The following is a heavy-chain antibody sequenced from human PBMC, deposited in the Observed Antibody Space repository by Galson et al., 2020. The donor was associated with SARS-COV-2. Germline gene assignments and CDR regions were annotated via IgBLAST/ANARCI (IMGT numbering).Heavy chain of an antibody. CDR1: GGSISSGGYY. D-gene: IGHD5-12*01. J-gene: IGHJ6*02. CDR3: ARESGVEMATSSGGDGMDV. Sequence: TLSLTCTVSGGSISSGGYYWSWIRQHPGKGLEWIGYIYYSGSTYYNPSLKSRVTISVDTSKNQFSLKLSSATAADTAVYYCARESGVEMATSSGGDGMDVWGQGTTVTVSS. CDR2: IYYSGST. V-gene: IGHV4-31*03.